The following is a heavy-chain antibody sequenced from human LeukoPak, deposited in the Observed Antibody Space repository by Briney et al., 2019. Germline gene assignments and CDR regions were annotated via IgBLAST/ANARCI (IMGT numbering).Heavy chain of an antibody. CDR2: ISYDGSNK. J-gene: IGHJ6*02. D-gene: IGHD3-3*01. CDR1: GFTFSSYA. V-gene: IGHV3-30-3*01. CDR3: ARDSYYDFWSGYYMYYYYYGMDV. Sequence: GSLRLSCAASGFTFSSYAMHWVRQAPGKGLEWVAVISYDGSNKYYADSVKGRFTISRDNSKNTLYLQMNSLRAEDTAVYYCARDSYYDFWSGYYMYYYYYGMDVWGQGTTVTVSS.